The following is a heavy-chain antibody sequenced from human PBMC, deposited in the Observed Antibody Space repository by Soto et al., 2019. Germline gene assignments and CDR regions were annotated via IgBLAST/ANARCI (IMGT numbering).Heavy chain of an antibody. D-gene: IGHD2-15*01. J-gene: IGHJ4*02. V-gene: IGHV6-1*01. Sequence: SQTLSLTCAISGDSVSSNSAAWNWFRQSPSRCLEWLGRTYYRSKWYNDYAVSVKSRITINPDTSKNQFSLQLNSVTPEDTAVDFCERDVQWCFDYWDQGTLVTASS. CDR1: GDSVSSNSAA. CDR3: ERDVQWCFDY. CDR2: TYYRSKWYN.